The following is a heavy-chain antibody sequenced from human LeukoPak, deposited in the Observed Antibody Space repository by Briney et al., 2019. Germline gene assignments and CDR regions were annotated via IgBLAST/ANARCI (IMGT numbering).Heavy chain of an antibody. CDR3: ARDKSFAGSSQIGPYYYYYGMDV. CDR2: ISGSGGST. Sequence: GGSLRLSCAASGFTFSSYAMSWVRQAPGKGLEWVSAISGSGGSTYYADSVKGRFTISRHNSKNTLYLQMNSLRAEDTAVYYCARDKSFAGSSQIGPYYYYYGMDVWGQGTTVTVSS. J-gene: IGHJ6*02. D-gene: IGHD3-22*01. V-gene: IGHV3-23*01. CDR1: GFTFSSYA.